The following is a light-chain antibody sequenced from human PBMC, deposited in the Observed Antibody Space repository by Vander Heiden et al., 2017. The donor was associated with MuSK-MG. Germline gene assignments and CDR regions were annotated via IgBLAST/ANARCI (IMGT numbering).Light chain of an antibody. J-gene: IGLJ2*01. CDR1: ALSAHS. V-gene: IGLV3-19*01. Sequence: SSELTQDPAVSVALGQKAPTPCPGDALSAHSATWYQQKPGQAPLLVIATKNNRPAGIPDRISGSTSGNTASLTITGAQAEDEGDYYCSSRDTSGNPLFGGGTKLTVL. CDR3: SSRDTSGNPL. CDR2: TKN.